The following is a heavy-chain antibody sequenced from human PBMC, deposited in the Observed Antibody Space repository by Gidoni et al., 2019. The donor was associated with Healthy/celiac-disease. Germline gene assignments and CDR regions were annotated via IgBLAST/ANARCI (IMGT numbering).Heavy chain of an antibody. CDR1: GFTFDDYA. J-gene: IGHJ2*01. CDR2: SSWNSGSI. CDR3: AKEGVYSSSWYGGNWYFDL. Sequence: EVQLVESGGGLVQPGRSLRLSCAASGFTFDDYAMHWVRQAPGKGLEWVSGSSWNSGSIGYADSVKGRFTISRDNAKNSLYLQMNSLRAEDTALYYCAKEGVYSSSWYGGNWYFDLWGRGTLVTVSS. V-gene: IGHV3-9*01. D-gene: IGHD6-13*01.